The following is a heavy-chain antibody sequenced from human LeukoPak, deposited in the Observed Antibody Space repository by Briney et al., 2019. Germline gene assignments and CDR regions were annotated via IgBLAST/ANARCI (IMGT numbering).Heavy chain of an antibody. CDR1: GYTFTSYA. CDR2: INAGNGNT. Sequence: EASVKVSCKASGYTFTSYAMHWVRQAPGQRLEWMGWINAGNGNTKYSQKFQGRVTITRDTSASTAYMELSSLRSEDTAVYYCARVAGAAKEVVPASYYYYGMDVWGQGTTVTVSS. V-gene: IGHV1-3*01. J-gene: IGHJ6*02. CDR3: ARVAGAAKEVVPASYYYYGMDV. D-gene: IGHD2-2*01.